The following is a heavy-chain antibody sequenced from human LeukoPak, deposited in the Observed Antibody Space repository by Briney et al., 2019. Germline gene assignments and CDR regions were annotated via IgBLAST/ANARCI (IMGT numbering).Heavy chain of an antibody. V-gene: IGHV4-59*08. D-gene: IGHD3-10*01. CDR3: ARHRKPAITMIRGVNRGGAIDY. Sequence: PSETLSLTCTVSGGSISSYYWSWIRQPPGKGLEWIGYIYYSGSTNYNPSLKSRVTISVDTSKNQFSLKLSSVTAADTAVYYWARHRKPAITMIRGVNRGGAIDYWGQGTLVTVSS. J-gene: IGHJ4*02. CDR1: GGSISSYY. CDR2: IYYSGST.